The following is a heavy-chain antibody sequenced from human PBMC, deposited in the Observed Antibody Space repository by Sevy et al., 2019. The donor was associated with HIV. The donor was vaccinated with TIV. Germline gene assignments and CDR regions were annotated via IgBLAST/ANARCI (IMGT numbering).Heavy chain of an antibody. D-gene: IGHD3-16*01. Sequence: SETLSLTCAVSGYSISSGYYWGWIRQPPGKGLEWIGSIYHSGSTYYNPSLKSRVTTSVDTSKNQFSLKLSSVSAPATAVYYCARVSYDYVWGSDLYYFDYWGQGTLVTVSS. CDR1: GYSISSGYY. CDR2: IYHSGST. CDR3: ARVSYDYVWGSDLYYFDY. J-gene: IGHJ4*02. V-gene: IGHV4-38-2*01.